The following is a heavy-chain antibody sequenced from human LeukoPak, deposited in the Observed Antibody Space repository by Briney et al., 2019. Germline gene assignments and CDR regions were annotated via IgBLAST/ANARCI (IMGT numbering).Heavy chain of an antibody. Sequence: VGSLRLSCAASGFTFSSYAMHWVRQAPGKGLEWVAVISYDGSNKYYADSVKGRFTISRDNSKNTLYLQMNSLRAEDTAVYYCASRKDTPHLPDYWGHGNLVTVSS. CDR1: GFTFSSYA. D-gene: IGHD5-18*01. CDR3: ASRKDTPHLPDY. J-gene: IGHJ4*01. CDR2: ISYDGSNK. V-gene: IGHV3-30-3*01.